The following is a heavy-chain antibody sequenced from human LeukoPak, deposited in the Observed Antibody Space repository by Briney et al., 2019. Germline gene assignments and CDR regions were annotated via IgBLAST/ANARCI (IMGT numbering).Heavy chain of an antibody. Sequence: SETLSLTCTVSGGSISSYYWSWIRQPPGKGLEWIGYIYYSGSPNYNPSLKSRVTISVDTSKNQFYLNLNSVTAADTAVYYCARHLGYCSSTSCYSWFDPWGQGTLVTVSS. D-gene: IGHD2-2*02. CDR1: GGSISSYY. V-gene: IGHV4-59*01. CDR3: ARHLGYCSSTSCYSWFDP. J-gene: IGHJ5*02. CDR2: IYYSGSP.